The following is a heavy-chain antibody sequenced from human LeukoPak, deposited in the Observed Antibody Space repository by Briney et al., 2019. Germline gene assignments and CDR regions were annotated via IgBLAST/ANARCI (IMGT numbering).Heavy chain of an antibody. V-gene: IGHV4-39*06. CDR2: IYYRGNT. CDR3: ARDREHGTQDS. CDR1: GGSFTDYY. J-gene: IGHJ4*02. D-gene: IGHD1/OR15-1a*01. Sequence: SETLSLTCTVSGGSFTDYYCGWIRQPPGKGLGWLGSIYYRGNTFYNPCLKKRVSISIDTSKGRLALPLNSVTAADTAVYLCARDREHGTQDSWGQGTLVTVS.